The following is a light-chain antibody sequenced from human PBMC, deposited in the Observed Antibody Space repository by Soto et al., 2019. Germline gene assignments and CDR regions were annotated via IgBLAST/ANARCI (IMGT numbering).Light chain of an antibody. CDR2: GAS. CDR1: QSVYSY. CDR3: QQYGSSPWT. V-gene: IGKV3-20*01. J-gene: IGKJ1*01. Sequence: EIVLTQSPATLSLSPGERATLSCRASQSVYSYLALYQQKPGQAPRLLIYGASSRATGIPDRFSRSGSGTDFTLTISRLEPEDFAVSSCQQYGSSPWTFGQGTKVDIK.